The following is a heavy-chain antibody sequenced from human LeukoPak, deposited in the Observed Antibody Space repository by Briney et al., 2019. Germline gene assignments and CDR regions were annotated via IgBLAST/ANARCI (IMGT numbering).Heavy chain of an antibody. V-gene: IGHV4-38-2*02. Sequence: SETLSLTCTVSGYSISSGYYWGWIRQPPGKGLEWIGSIYHSGSTYYNPSLKSRVTISVDTSKNQFSLKLSSVTAADTAVYYCARGPHSSGYYYYFDYWGQGTLVTVSS. J-gene: IGHJ4*02. CDR2: IYHSGST. CDR1: GYSISSGYY. CDR3: ARGPHSSGYYYYFDY. D-gene: IGHD3-22*01.